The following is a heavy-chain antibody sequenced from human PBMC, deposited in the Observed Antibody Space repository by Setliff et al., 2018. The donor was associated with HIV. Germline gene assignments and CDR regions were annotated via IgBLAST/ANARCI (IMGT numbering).Heavy chain of an antibody. D-gene: IGHD3-10*01. CDR1: GGSFGVYR. CDR2: IDSSGTT. Sequence: PSETLSHTCTISGGSFGVYRWSWIRQSAGRGLEWIGRIDSSGTTDYKPFLKGRVAISVDTSRNQFTLRVTSVTAADTAVYFCARDRHSSGLGSYGPWGPGILVTVSS. J-gene: IGHJ5*02. V-gene: IGHV4-4*07. CDR3: ARDRHSSGLGSYGP.